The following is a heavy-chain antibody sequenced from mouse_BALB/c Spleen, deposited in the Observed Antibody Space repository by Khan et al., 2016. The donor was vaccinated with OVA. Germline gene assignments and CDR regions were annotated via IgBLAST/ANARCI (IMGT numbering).Heavy chain of an antibody. V-gene: IGHV1-18*01. CDR3: ARGYDFFPY. Sequence: IQLVQSGPDLVKPGASVKITCKASGYSFTAYSIHWVKESHGKSLECIGRVNPSSGGTTYNQKFKGKAIFTVDKSSNTAYMELRSLTSEDSAAYFCARGYDFFPYWGQGTLVTFSS. J-gene: IGHJ3*01. D-gene: IGHD2-14*01. CDR2: VNPSSGGT. CDR1: GYSFTAYS.